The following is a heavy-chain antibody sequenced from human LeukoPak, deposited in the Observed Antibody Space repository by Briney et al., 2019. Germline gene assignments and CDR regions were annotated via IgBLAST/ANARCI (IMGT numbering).Heavy chain of an antibody. CDR1: GFTFRFYA. CDR2: ISGDASVS. D-gene: IGHD6-13*01. CDR3: AKAYSSSLYGDAFRI. Sequence: GGSLRLSCAGSGFTFRFYAMTWVRQAPGKGLEWVSGISGDASVSKHADSVKGRYNISRDNSKKTLYLQLNSLRVEDTAIYYCAKAYSSSLYGDAFRIWGKATMVTVSP. J-gene: IGHJ3*02. V-gene: IGHV3-23*01.